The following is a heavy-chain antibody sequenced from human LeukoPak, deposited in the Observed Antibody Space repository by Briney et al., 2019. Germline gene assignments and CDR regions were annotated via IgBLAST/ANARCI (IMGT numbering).Heavy chain of an antibody. D-gene: IGHD2-8*01. CDR3: ARDPAVWRTVLWFDP. CDR2: IKQDRSEK. V-gene: IGHV3-7*01. J-gene: IGHJ5*02. CDR1: GFTFSSYW. Sequence: GGPLRLSCAASGFTFSSYWMSWVRQAPGKGLEWVANIKQDRSEKYYVDSVKGRFTISRDNAKNSLYLQMNSLRAEDTAVYYCARDPAVWRTVLWFDPWGQGTLVTVSS.